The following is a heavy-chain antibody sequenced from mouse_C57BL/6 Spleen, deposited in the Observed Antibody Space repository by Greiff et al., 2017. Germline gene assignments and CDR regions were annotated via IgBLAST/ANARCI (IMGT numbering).Heavy chain of an antibody. CDR1: GYTFTSYW. CDR3: ARGICYGKPGFAY. V-gene: IGHV1-55*01. D-gene: IGHD2-1*01. J-gene: IGHJ3*01. CDR2: IYPGSGST. Sequence: VQLQQPGAELVKPGASVKMSCKASGYTFTSYWITWVKQRPGQGLEWIGDIYPGSGSTNYNEKFKSKATLTVDTSSSTAYMQLSSLTSEDSAVYYCARGICYGKPGFAYWGQGTLVTVSA.